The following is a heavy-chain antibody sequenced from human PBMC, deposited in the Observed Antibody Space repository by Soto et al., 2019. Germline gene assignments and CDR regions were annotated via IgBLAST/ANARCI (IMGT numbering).Heavy chain of an antibody. CDR3: ARWSYLDY. D-gene: IGHD3-3*01. CDR1: GFSFGSYA. CDR2: ISGSDGKT. J-gene: IGHJ4*02. Sequence: GGSLRLSCAASGFSFGSYALSWVRQAPGKGLEWVSTISGSDGKTFYADSVKGRFSISRDTSQSTLYLQMNSLRADDTAMYYCARWSYLDYWGQGXRVTVSS. V-gene: IGHV3-23*01.